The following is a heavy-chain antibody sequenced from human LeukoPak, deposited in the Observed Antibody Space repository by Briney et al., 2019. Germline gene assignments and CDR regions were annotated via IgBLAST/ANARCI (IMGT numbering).Heavy chain of an antibody. CDR1: GYTFTSYG. Sequence: ASVKVSCKASGYTFTSYGISWVRQAPGQGLEWMGWISAYNGNTNYAQKLQGRVTMTTDTSTSTAYMELRSLRSEDTAVYYCARAAPRSSSIETYYFDYWGQGTLVTVSS. CDR2: ISAYNGNT. J-gene: IGHJ4*02. D-gene: IGHD6-13*01. V-gene: IGHV1-18*01. CDR3: ARAAPRSSSIETYYFDY.